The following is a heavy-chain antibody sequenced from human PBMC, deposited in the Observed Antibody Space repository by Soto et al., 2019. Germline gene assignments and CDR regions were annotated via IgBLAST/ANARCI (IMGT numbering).Heavy chain of an antibody. V-gene: IGHV1-18*01. CDR1: GYTFTSYG. J-gene: IGHJ4*02. CDR2: ISAYNGKT. Sequence: QVQLVQSGAEVKKPGASVQVSCKASGYTFTSYGISWVRQAPGQGLEWMGWISAYNGKTNYAQKLQGRVTMTTDTSTSTAYMELRSLRSDDTAVYYCARVVAAIYDYGDYREDYWGQGTLVTVSS. D-gene: IGHD4-17*01. CDR3: ARVVAAIYDYGDYREDY.